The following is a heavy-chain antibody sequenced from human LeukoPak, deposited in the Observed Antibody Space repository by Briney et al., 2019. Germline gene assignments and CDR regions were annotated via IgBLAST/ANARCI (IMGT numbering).Heavy chain of an antibody. CDR3: ARDAEAAAGTSPNWFDP. Sequence: SETLSLTCAVYGGSFSGYYWSWIRQPPGKGLEWIGEINHSGSTNYNPSLKSRVTISVDTSKNQFSLKLSSVTAADTAVYYCARDAEAAAGTSPNWFDPWGQGTLVTVSS. V-gene: IGHV4-34*01. J-gene: IGHJ5*02. CDR2: INHSGST. D-gene: IGHD6-13*01. CDR1: GGSFSGYY.